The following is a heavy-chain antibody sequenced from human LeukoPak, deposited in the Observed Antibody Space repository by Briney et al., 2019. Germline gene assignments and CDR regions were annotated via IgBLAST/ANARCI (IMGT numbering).Heavy chain of an antibody. D-gene: IGHD3-22*01. Sequence: GGSLRLSCVASGFTFDDYAMHWVRQAPGKGLEWVSLISGDGGSTYYADSVKGRFTISRDNSKNSLYLQMNSLRTEDTALYYCAKDFLFTYYYDSSGYFDYWGQGTLVTVSS. V-gene: IGHV3-43*02. CDR3: AKDFLFTYYYDSSGYFDY. CDR2: ISGDGGST. J-gene: IGHJ4*02. CDR1: GFTFDDYA.